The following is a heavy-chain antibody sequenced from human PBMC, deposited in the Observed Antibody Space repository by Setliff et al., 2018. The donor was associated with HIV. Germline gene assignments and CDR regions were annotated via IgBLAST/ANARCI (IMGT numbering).Heavy chain of an antibody. CDR1: GYTFTSYD. V-gene: IGHV1-8*02. D-gene: IGHD2-8*01. CDR3: ARGYCTNGVCQSFDF. CDR2: MNPNSGNT. Sequence: ASVKVSCKASGYTFTSYDINWVRQATGQGLEWMGWMNPNSGNTGYAQKLQGRVTMTTDTSTSTAYMELRSLRSDDTAVYYCARGYCTNGVCQSFDFWGQGTLVTVSS. J-gene: IGHJ4*02.